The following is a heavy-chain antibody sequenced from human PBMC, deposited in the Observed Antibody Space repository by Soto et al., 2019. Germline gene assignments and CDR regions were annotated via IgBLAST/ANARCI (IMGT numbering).Heavy chain of an antibody. J-gene: IGHJ4*02. D-gene: IGHD3-22*01. Sequence: ASVKVSCKTSGYTFTRYGISWVRQAPGQGLEWMGWISAYNGNTNYAQKLQGRVTMTTGTSTSTAYMELRSLRSDDTAVYYCARKVRYYDSSGYSDNFDYWGQGTLVTVSS. V-gene: IGHV1-18*01. CDR2: ISAYNGNT. CDR3: ARKVRYYDSSGYSDNFDY. CDR1: GYTFTRYG.